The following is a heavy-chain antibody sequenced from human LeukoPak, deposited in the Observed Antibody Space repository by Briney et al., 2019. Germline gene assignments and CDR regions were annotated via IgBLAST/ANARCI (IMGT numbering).Heavy chain of an antibody. CDR1: GDTFSSYA. J-gene: IGHJ5*02. Sequence: VASVKVSCKASGDTFSSYAISWVRQAPGQGLEWMGRIIPILSIANYAQKFQGRVTITADKSTSTAYMEVSSLRSEDTAVYYCARAPAAYSSNSIKWFDPWGQGTLVTVSS. V-gene: IGHV1-69*04. D-gene: IGHD4-23*01. CDR3: ARAPAAYSSNSIKWFDP. CDR2: IIPILSIA.